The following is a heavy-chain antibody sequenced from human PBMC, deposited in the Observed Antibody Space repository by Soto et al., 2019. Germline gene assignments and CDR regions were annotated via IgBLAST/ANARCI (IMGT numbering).Heavy chain of an antibody. Sequence: EVQLVESGGGLVQPGRSLRLSCAASGFTFDDYAMHWVRQAPGKGLEWVSGISRDSGSIGYADSVKGRFTISRDNAKNGLHRQMNSLRAEDTAVYYCAKAKWDCSGGSCYTFDYWGQGTLVTVSS. CDR2: ISRDSGSI. CDR1: GFTFDDYA. CDR3: AKAKWDCSGGSCYTFDY. V-gene: IGHV3-9*01. D-gene: IGHD2-15*01. J-gene: IGHJ4*02.